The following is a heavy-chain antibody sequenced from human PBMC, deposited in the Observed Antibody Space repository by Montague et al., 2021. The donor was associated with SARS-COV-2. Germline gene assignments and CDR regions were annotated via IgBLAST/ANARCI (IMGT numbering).Heavy chain of an antibody. Sequence: SETLSLTCAVYGGSFNGYYWNWIRQPPRKGLEWIGEINHSGSTNYNPSLKSRVTMSVDTSKNQFSLKLSSVTAADTAVYYCARGARQGYGFRLGSFDSWGQGTLVTVSS. V-gene: IGHV4-34*01. CDR1: GGSFNGYY. CDR2: INHSGST. D-gene: IGHD3-10*01. J-gene: IGHJ4*02. CDR3: ARGARQGYGFRLGSFDS.